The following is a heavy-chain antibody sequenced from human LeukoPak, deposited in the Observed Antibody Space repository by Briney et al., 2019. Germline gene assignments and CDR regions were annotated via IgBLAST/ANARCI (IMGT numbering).Heavy chain of an antibody. CDR2: INPNSGGT. J-gene: IGHJ4*02. CDR1: GYIFTDYY. CDR3: ARDRSPAPGRSYGRGHFDY. D-gene: IGHD5-18*01. Sequence: GASVKVSCKASGYIFTDYYIHWMRQAPGQGLEWMGWINPNSGGTNYAQKFQGRVTMTRDTSISTAYMELSRLRSDDTAVYYCARDRSPAPGRSYGRGHFDYWGQGTLVTVSS. V-gene: IGHV1-2*02.